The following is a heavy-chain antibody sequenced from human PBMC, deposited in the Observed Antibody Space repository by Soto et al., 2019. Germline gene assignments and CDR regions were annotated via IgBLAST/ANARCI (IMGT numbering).Heavy chain of an antibody. CDR1: GFPFSSSW. CDR2: IKQDGSVQ. CDR3: VRGSGLHDY. Sequence: EVQLVESGGDLVQPGGSLRLSCAASGFPFSSSWMTWVRQTPGRGLEWVANIKQDGSVQYYVDSVKGRFTISRDNAKNSLYLQMNSLTAEDTAVYYCVRGSGLHDYWCHGTLVTVSS. D-gene: IGHD6-19*01. J-gene: IGHJ4*01. V-gene: IGHV3-7*02.